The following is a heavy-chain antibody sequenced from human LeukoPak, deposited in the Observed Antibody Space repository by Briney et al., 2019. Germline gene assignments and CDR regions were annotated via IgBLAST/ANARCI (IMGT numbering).Heavy chain of an antibody. CDR2: IYYSGST. CDR3: AREYIAAAGTDWFDP. V-gene: IGHV4-39*07. Sequence: PSETLSLTCTVSGGSISSSSYYWGWIRQPPGKGLEWIGSIYYSGSTYYNPSLKSRVTISVDTSKNQFSLKLSSVTAADTAVYYCAREYIAAAGTDWFDPWGQGTLVTVSS. J-gene: IGHJ5*02. D-gene: IGHD6-13*01. CDR1: GGSISSSSYY.